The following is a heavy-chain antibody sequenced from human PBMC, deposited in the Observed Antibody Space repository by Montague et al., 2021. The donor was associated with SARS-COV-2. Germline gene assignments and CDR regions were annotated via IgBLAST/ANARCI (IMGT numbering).Heavy chain of an antibody. V-gene: IGHV3-23*01. CDR1: GFTFSSYG. Sequence: SLRLSCAASGFTFSSYGMFWVHQTPGKGLEWVSAISGGGDMTYYADSVKGRFTISRDNSKNTLYLQMNTLRAEDTAVYFCAKKTIAVPGSPHFDSWGQGTLVTVSS. D-gene: IGHD6-19*01. CDR3: AKKTIAVPGSPHFDS. CDR2: ISGGGDMT. J-gene: IGHJ4*02.